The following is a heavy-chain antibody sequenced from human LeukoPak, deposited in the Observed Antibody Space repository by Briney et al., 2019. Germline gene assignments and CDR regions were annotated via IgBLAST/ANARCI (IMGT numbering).Heavy chain of an antibody. D-gene: IGHD4-11*01. Sequence: PSETLSLTCAVYGGSFGVYYWLWVRQPPGKGLEWIGEINHSGRTNYNPSLKSRVTISVDTSKNKFSLKLTSVTAADTAVYYCARDGGSSNYWFDPWGQGTLVTASS. CDR1: GGSFGVYY. CDR3: ARDGGSSNYWFDP. J-gene: IGHJ5*02. CDR2: INHSGRT. V-gene: IGHV4-34*01.